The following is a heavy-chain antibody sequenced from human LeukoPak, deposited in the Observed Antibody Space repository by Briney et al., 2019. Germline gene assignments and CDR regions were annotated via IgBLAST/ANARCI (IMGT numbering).Heavy chain of an antibody. CDR2: ISASGSHI. CDR1: GFTFSRYS. J-gene: IGHJ4*02. V-gene: IGHV3-21*01. CDR3: ARGPQFCSGGSCFGYYFDY. Sequence: KSGGSLRLSCAASGFTFSRYSMNWVRQPPGKGLEWVSSISASGSHIYYADSVKGRFSISRDGARNSVYVQMSSPRAEDTAVYYCARGPQFCSGGSCFGYYFDYWGQGALVTVSS. D-gene: IGHD2-15*01.